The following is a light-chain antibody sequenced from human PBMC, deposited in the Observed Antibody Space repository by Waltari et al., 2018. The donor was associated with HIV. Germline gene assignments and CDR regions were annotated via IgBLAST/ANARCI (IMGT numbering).Light chain of an antibody. CDR2: STN. CDR3: VLYMGSGSCM. V-gene: IGLV8-61*01. CDR1: SCSVSTRYY. Sequence: QTVVTQEPSFSVSPGGTVTLTCGLSSCSVSTRYYPRWYQQTPGQAPRTLIYSTNTRSSGVPDRFSGSILGNKAALTITGAQADDESDYYCVLYMGSGSCMFGGGTKLTVL. J-gene: IGLJ3*02.